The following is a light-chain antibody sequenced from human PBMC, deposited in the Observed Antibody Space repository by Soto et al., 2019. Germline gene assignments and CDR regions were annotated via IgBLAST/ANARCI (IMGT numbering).Light chain of an antibody. CDR2: DAS. J-gene: IGKJ1*01. CDR3: QQYTSYSRT. V-gene: IGKV1-5*01. Sequence: IQMTQSPSTLSASVGDRVPITCRASQTISSWLAWYQQKPGKAPKLLIFDASTLERGVPSRFSGSGSGTEFTLTISTLQPDDFATYYCQQYTSYSRTFGQGTKVDIK. CDR1: QTISSW.